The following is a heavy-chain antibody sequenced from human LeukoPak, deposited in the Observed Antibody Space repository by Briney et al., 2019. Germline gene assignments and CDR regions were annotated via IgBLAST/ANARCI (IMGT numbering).Heavy chain of an antibody. CDR1: GFTVSSNY. V-gene: IGHV3-21*01. Sequence: GGSLRLSCAASGFTVSSNYMSWVRQAPGKGLEWVSSISSSSSYIYYADSVKGRFTISRDNAKNSLYLQMNSLRAEDTAVYYCAREVDCSSTSCYEPFDYWGQGTLVTVSS. D-gene: IGHD2-2*01. CDR2: ISSSSSYI. J-gene: IGHJ4*02. CDR3: AREVDCSSTSCYEPFDY.